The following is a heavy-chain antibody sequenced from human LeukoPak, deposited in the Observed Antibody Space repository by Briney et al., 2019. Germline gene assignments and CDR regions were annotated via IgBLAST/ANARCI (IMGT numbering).Heavy chain of an antibody. CDR3: ARDPAGDSTPYYFDY. J-gene: IGHJ4*02. V-gene: IGHV3-7*05. Sequence: GGSLRLSCAASGFTFSRYWMSWVRQAPGKGLEWVANIKIDGSEKYYVDSVNGRFSISRDNAENSLYLQMNSLRAEDTAVYYCARDPAGDSTPYYFDYWGLGTLVTVSS. D-gene: IGHD4-17*01. CDR2: IKIDGSEK. CDR1: GFTFSRYW.